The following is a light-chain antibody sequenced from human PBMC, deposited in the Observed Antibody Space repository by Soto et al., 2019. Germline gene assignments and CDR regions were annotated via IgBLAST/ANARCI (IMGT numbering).Light chain of an antibody. V-gene: IGLV1-40*01. CDR2: RNN. Sequence: QSVLTQPPSVSGAPGPRVTISCTGSSSNIGAGYDLHWYQQLPGTAPKLLIYRNNNRPSGVPDRFSGPKSGTSASLAITGLQAEDEADYYCQSYDSSLSGDVFGTGTKVTVL. CDR1: SSNIGAGYD. J-gene: IGLJ1*01. CDR3: QSYDSSLSGDV.